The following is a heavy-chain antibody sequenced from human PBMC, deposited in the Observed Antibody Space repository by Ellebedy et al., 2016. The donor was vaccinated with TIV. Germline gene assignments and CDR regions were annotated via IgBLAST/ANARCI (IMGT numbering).Heavy chain of an antibody. D-gene: IGHD3-10*01. CDR1: SVSISSNNW. Sequence: MPGGSLRLSCAVSSVSISSNNWWSWVRQPPGKGLEWIGEIWHSGSTNYNPSLKSRVTISVDKSKNQYSLKLNSVTAADSAVYYCARKVGGSGSMGWFDPWGQGTLVTVSS. J-gene: IGHJ5*02. V-gene: IGHV4-4*02. CDR2: IWHSGST. CDR3: ARKVGGSGSMGWFDP.